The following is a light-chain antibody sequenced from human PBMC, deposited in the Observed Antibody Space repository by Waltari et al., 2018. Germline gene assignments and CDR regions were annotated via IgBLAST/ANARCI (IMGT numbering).Light chain of an antibody. V-gene: IGKV3-20*01. Sequence: MVLPQSQGTLSLSPGERAILSCRASQTVRTTYLAWYQQKPGQAPTLLIYRASSRATGIPDRFSGSGSGTDFSLTISSLEPEDFAVYYCQQYDISPLTFGGGTKVEIK. J-gene: IGKJ4*01. CDR2: RAS. CDR1: QTVRTTY. CDR3: QQYDISPLT.